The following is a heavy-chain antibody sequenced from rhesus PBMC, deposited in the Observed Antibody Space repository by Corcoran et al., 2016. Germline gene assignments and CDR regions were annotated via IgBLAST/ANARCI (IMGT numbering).Heavy chain of an antibody. D-gene: IGHD3-34*01. CDR2: IYGSSTST. J-gene: IGHJ4*01. Sequence: QVQLQGSGPGVVKPSETLSLTCAVSGGSISDSYRWSWIRQPPGKGLEWIGYIYGSSTSTNYNPSLKSRVTISKYTSKNQFSLKLSSVTAADTAVYYCARLRSGDYYSFDYWGQGVLVTVSS. CDR3: ARLRSGDYYSFDY. V-gene: IGHV4S10*01. CDR1: GGSISDSYR.